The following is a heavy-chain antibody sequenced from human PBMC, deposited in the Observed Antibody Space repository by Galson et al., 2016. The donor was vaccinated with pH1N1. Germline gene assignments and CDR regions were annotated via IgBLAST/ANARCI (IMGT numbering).Heavy chain of an antibody. V-gene: IGHV4-30-4*08. D-gene: IGHD2-21*01. J-gene: IGHJ6*03. Sequence: TLSLTCTVSGVSLSSGDYYWSWLRQPPGEGLEWIGFIYFTGSTYYSPSLKSRISMSLDTSNNQFSLRLTSVTAADTAVYYCARQGPSPINYHYYVDLWGNGTTVIVSS. CDR2: IYFTGST. CDR3: ARQGPSPINYHYYVDL. CDR1: GVSLSSGDYY.